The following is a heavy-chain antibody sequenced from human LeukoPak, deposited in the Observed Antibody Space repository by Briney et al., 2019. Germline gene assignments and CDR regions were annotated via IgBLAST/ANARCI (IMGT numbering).Heavy chain of an antibody. V-gene: IGHV3-74*01. CDR3: VSFYETY. CDR2: INSGGSWT. Sequence: PGGSLRLSCAASGSYWMHWVRQAPGKGLVWVSHINSGGSWTSYADSVKGRFTISKDNAKNTVYLQMNTLRAEDTAVYYCVSFYETYWGRGTLVTVSS. J-gene: IGHJ4*02. CDR1: GSYW. D-gene: IGHD2/OR15-2a*01.